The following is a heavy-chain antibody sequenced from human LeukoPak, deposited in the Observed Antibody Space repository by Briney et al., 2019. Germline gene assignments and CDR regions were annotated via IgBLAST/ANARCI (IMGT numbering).Heavy chain of an antibody. J-gene: IGHJ4*02. CDR3: ARHLYFSGWLLFDY. Sequence: GGSLRLSCAASGFTFSSQGMHWVRQAPGKGLEWVAVILHDGSNIYYADSVKGRFTISRDNSKNTLYLQMNSLRAEDTAVYYCARHLYFSGWLLFDYWGQGTLVTVSS. CDR1: GFTFSSQG. V-gene: IGHV3-33*01. D-gene: IGHD6-19*01. CDR2: ILHDGSNI.